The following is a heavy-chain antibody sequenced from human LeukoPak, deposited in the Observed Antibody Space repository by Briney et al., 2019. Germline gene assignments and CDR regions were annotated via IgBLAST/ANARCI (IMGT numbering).Heavy chain of an antibody. CDR1: GGSISSSSYY. CDR2: IYYSGRT. Sequence: SETLSLTCTVSGGSISSSSYYWGWIRQPPGKGLEGIGSIYYSGRTYYNPSLKSRVTISVDTSKNQFSLKLSSVTAADTAVYFCARDLSTIEGAFDYWGQGTLVTVSS. D-gene: IGHD2-2*01. J-gene: IGHJ4*02. V-gene: IGHV4-39*07. CDR3: ARDLSTIEGAFDY.